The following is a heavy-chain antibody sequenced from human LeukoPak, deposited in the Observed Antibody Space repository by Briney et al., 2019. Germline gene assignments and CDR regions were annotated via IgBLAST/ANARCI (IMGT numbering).Heavy chain of an antibody. CDR1: GYTFTGYY. Sequence: ASVKVSCKASGYTFTGYYMHWVRQAPGQGLEWMGWINPNSGGTNYAQKFQGRVTMTRDTSISTAYMELSRLRSDDTAVYYCARDGDFWSASNAFDIWGQGTMVTVSS. D-gene: IGHD3-3*01. V-gene: IGHV1-2*02. CDR2: INPNSGGT. CDR3: ARDGDFWSASNAFDI. J-gene: IGHJ3*02.